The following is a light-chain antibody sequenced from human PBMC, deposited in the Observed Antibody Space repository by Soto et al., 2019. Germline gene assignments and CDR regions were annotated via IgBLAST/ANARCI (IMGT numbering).Light chain of an antibody. Sequence: QSALTKPPSASGSPGQSVTISCTGTSSDVGPYNYVSWYQHHPGKAPKLMIYEVSKRPSGVPDRFSGSKSGNTASLTVSGLQAEDEADYYCSSYAGSNNPVVFGGGTKLTVL. V-gene: IGLV2-8*01. CDR2: EVS. CDR1: SSDVGPYNY. J-gene: IGLJ2*01. CDR3: SSYAGSNNPVV.